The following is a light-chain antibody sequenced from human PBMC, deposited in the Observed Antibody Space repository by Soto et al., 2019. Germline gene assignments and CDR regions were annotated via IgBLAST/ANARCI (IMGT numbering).Light chain of an antibody. CDR2: GVS. J-gene: IGKJ4*01. CDR1: QSFTRN. CDR3: QQRSKWPLT. V-gene: IGKV3-11*01. Sequence: ETALTQASCTLSLSPGERASPPWRASQSFTRNALAWYQHSPGQSPRLLIYGVSSRATGIPDRLSVSGSGTDFTLPISSIEREGFAVYYCQQRSKWPLTFGGGTKVDIK.